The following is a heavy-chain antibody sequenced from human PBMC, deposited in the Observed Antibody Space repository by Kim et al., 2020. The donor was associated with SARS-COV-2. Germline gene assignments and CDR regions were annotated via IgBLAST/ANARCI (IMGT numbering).Heavy chain of an antibody. J-gene: IGHJ6*02. CDR2: IYYSGST. D-gene: IGHD2-2*01. Sequence: SETLSRTCTVSGGSISSYYWSWIRQPPGKGLEWIGYIYYSGSTNYNPSLKSRVTISVDTSKNQFSLKLSSVTAADTAVYYCARIGCSSTSCHLHYYYYGMDVWGQGTTVTVSS. CDR1: GGSISSYY. V-gene: IGHV4-59*01. CDR3: ARIGCSSTSCHLHYYYYGMDV.